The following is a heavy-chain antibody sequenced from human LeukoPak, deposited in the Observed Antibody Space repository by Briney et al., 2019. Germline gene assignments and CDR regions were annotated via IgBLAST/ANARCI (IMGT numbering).Heavy chain of an antibody. V-gene: IGHV3-33*03. Sequence: PGGSLRLSRVTPGFTFSSDGMHSVRQNPGKRLQWVARITSDGSIQQYADSVRGRFTISRDSSKNTLYLQMNSLGAEDTAMYFCSRQKAAYEIDYWGQGTLVIVSS. CDR2: ITSDGSIQ. CDR1: GFTFSSDG. CDR3: SRQKAAYEIDY. D-gene: IGHD2-21*01. J-gene: IGHJ4*02.